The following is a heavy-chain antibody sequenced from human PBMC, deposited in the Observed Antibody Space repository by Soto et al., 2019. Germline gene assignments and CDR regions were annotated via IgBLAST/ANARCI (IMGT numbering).Heavy chain of an antibody. J-gene: IGHJ4*02. CDR1: GYRFSSYW. Sequence: GESLKISCQGSGYRFSSYWIGWVRQRPGKGLEWMGLIWPGDSDTRYSPSFEGQVTISADKSINTTYLQWGSLKASDAAMYYCARVGDWFNARKYPLDYSGLGTLVTVS. V-gene: IGHV5-51*01. D-gene: IGHD1-26*01. CDR2: IWPGDSDT. CDR3: ARVGDWFNARKYPLDY.